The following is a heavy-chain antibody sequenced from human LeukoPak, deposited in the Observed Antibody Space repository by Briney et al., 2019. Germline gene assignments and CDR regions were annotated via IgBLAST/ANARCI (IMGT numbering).Heavy chain of an antibody. CDR3: AKDPGRWLVRYYFDY. Sequence: PGGSLRLSCAASGFTFSSYSMNWVRQAPGKGLEWVSSISSSSSYIYYADSVKGRFTISRDNAKNSLYLQMNSLRAEDTAVYYCAKDPGRWLVRYYFDYWGQGTLVTVSS. CDR1: GFTFSSYS. J-gene: IGHJ4*02. V-gene: IGHV3-21*01. D-gene: IGHD6-19*01. CDR2: ISSSSSYI.